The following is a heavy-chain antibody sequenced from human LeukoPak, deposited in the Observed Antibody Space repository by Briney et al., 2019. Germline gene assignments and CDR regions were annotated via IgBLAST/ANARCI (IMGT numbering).Heavy chain of an antibody. CDR2: IYYSGST. CDR1: GGSVSSGSYY. CDR3: ARDRQRGRGYFDY. D-gene: IGHD3-10*01. Sequence: SETLSLTCTVSGGSVSSGSYYWSWIRQPPGKGLEWIGYIYYSGSTNYNPSLKSRVTISVDTSKNQFSLKLSSVTAADTAVYYCARDRQRGRGYFDYWGQGTLVTVSS. V-gene: IGHV4-61*01. J-gene: IGHJ4*02.